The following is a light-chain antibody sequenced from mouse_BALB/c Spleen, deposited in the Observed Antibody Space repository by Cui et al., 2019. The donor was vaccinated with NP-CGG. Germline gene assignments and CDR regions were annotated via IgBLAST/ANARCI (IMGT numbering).Light chain of an antibody. J-gene: IGLJ1*01. Sequence: QAVVTQEYALTTSPGETVTLTCRSSTGAVSPSNYANWVQEKPDHLFTGLIGGTNNRAPGVPARFSGSLIGDKTALTITGAQTEDEAIYFCALWYSNHWVFGGGTKLTVL. CDR1: TGAVSPSNY. CDR3: ALWYSNHWV. CDR2: GTN. V-gene: IGLV1*01.